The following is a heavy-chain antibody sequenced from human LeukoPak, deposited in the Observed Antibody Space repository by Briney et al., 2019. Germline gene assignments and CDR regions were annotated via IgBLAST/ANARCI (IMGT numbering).Heavy chain of an antibody. J-gene: IGHJ4*02. CDR3: AKEIAAGKNY. V-gene: IGHV3-30*04. CDR2: ISYDGSNK. D-gene: IGHD6-25*01. Sequence: GRSLGLSCAASGFTFSSYAMHWVRQAPGKGLEWVAVISYDGSNKYYADSVKGRFTISRDNSKNTLYLQMNSLRTEDTAVYYCAKEIAAGKNYWGQGTLVTVSS. CDR1: GFTFSSYA.